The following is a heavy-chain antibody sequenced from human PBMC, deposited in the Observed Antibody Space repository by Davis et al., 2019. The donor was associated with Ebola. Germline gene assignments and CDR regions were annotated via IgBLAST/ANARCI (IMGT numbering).Heavy chain of an antibody. D-gene: IGHD4-23*01. J-gene: IGHJ6*02. CDR1: GGSFSGYY. V-gene: IGHV4-34*01. CDR3: ARGVKNLYYYYGMDV. CDR2: INHSGST. Sequence: PSETLSLTCAVYGGSFSGYYWSWIRQPPGKGLEWIGEINHSGSTNYNPSLKSRVTISVDTSKNQFSLKLSSVTAADTAVYYCARGVKNLYYYYGMDVWGLGTTVTVSS.